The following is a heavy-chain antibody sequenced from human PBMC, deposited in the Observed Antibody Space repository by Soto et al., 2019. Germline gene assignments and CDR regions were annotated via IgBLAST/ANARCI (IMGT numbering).Heavy chain of an antibody. Sequence: EVQLVESGGGLVQPGGSLRLSCAASGFIFSTYWMSWVRQAPGKGLQWVANIKEDGSEKYYVDSVEGRFTISRDNXKXXLELEMNSMRAEDTAVYYCARVAPLGATHYYGMDVWGQGTTVTVSS. V-gene: IGHV3-7*04. CDR1: GFIFSTYW. CDR3: ARVAPLGATHYYGMDV. J-gene: IGHJ6*02. D-gene: IGHD3-16*01. CDR2: IKEDGSEK.